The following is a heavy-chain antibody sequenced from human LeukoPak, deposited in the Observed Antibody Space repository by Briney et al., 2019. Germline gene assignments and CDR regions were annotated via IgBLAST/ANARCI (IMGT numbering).Heavy chain of an antibody. J-gene: IGHJ4*02. Sequence: SETLSLTCAVYGGSFSGYYWSWIRQPPGKGLEWIGEINHSGSTNYNPSLKNRVTISVDTSKNQFSLKLSSVTAADTAVYYCARVQADTAMAYWGQGTLVTVSS. D-gene: IGHD5-18*01. CDR1: GGSFSGYY. CDR3: ARVQADTAMAY. CDR2: INHSGST. V-gene: IGHV4-34*01.